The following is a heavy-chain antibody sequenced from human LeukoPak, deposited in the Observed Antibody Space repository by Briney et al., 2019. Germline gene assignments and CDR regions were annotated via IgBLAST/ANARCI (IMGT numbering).Heavy chain of an antibody. CDR2: IYYSGST. CDR1: GGSISSSSYY. J-gene: IGHJ4*02. V-gene: IGHV4-39*07. CDR3: ARSPGAMIVVVESFDY. Sequence: SETLSLTCTVSGGSISSSSYYWGWIRQPPGKGLEWIGSIYYSGSTYHNPSLKSRVTISVDTSKNQFSLKLSSVTAADTAVYYCARSPGAMIVVVESFDYWGQGTLVTVSS. D-gene: IGHD3-22*01.